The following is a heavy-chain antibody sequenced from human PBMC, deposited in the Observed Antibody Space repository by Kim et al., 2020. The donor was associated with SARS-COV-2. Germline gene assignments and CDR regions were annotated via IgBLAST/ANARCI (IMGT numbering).Heavy chain of an antibody. V-gene: IGHV3-23*01. CDR3: LKRGGGWNWDY. Sequence: GGSLRLSCTTSGITFTVHAMRWVRQAPGKGLEWVSSSDCIDGTTYYVDSVKGRLSCCRDDSKNSIYFQIGAIRAHDTAAYYGLKRGGGWNWDYWGLGTL. CDR2: SDCIDGTT. CDR1: GITFTVHA. J-gene: IGHJ4*02. D-gene: IGHD1-7*01.